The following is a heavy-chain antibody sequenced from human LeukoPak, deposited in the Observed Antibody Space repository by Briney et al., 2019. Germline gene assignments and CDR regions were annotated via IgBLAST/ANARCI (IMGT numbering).Heavy chain of an antibody. J-gene: IGHJ4*02. CDR3: ARSLYYYDSSPFDY. CDR2: IYYSGST. D-gene: IGHD3-22*01. CDR1: GGSISSYY. Sequence: SETLSLTCTVSGGSISSYYWSWLRQPPGKGLEWVGYIYYSGSTNYNPSLKSRVTMSVDTSKNQFSRKLRSVTAADTGVYYCARSLYYYDSSPFDYWGEGTLGSVSS. V-gene: IGHV4-59*12.